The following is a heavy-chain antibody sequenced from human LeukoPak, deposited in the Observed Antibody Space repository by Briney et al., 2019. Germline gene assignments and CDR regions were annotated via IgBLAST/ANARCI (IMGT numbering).Heavy chain of an antibody. CDR2: INPSGGST. Sequence: GASVKVSCKASGYTFNSYYMHWVRQAPGQGLEWMGLINPSGGSTSYAQKFQGRVTMTRDTSTSTVYMELSSLRSEDTAVYYCAREVVPAAPSFSFDYWGQGTLVTVSS. D-gene: IGHD2-2*01. J-gene: IGHJ4*02. CDR1: GYTFNSYY. CDR3: AREVVPAAPSFSFDY. V-gene: IGHV1-46*02.